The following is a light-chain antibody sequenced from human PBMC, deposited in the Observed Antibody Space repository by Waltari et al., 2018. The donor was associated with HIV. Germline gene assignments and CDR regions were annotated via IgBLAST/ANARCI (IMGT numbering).Light chain of an antibody. Sequence: QSALTQPASVSGSPGQSITISCTGTSSDVGSYNLVTWYQQYPGKAPKLRIYEVNKRPSRISNRCSGSKSGNTASLTISGRQAEDEADYYSCSYAGSRRVFGTETKVTFL. V-gene: IGLV2-23*02. CDR1: SSDVGSYNL. CDR3: CSYAGSRRV. J-gene: IGLJ1*01. CDR2: EVN.